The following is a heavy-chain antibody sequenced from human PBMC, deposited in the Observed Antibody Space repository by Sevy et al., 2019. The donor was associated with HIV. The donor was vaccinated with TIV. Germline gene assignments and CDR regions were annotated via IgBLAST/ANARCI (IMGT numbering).Heavy chain of an antibody. CDR3: AKDRITAARFQH. D-gene: IGHD6-13*01. CDR1: GFIFSGYG. V-gene: IGHV3-23*01. CDR2: ISGSGGST. J-gene: IGHJ1*01. Sequence: GWSLRLSCAASGFIFSGYGMSWVRQALGQGLEWVSAISGSGGSTYYADSVKGRFTISRDNFRNTLYLQMNSLRAEDTAVYYCAKDRITAARFQHWGQGTLVTVSS.